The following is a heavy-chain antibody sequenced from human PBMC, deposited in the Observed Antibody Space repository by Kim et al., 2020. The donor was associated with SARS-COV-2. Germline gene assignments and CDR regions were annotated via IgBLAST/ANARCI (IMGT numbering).Heavy chain of an antibody. V-gene: IGHV3-30-3*01. D-gene: IGHD3-10*01. CDR2: ISYDGSNK. J-gene: IGHJ6*02. Sequence: GGSLRLSCAASGFTFSSYAMHWVRQAPGKGLEWVAVISYDGSNKYYADSVKGRFTISRDNSKNTLYLQMNSLRAEDTAVYYCARDRGLLWFGELFPTRVDYYYGMDVWGQGTTVTVSS. CDR1: GFTFSSYA. CDR3: ARDRGLLWFGELFPTRVDYYYGMDV.